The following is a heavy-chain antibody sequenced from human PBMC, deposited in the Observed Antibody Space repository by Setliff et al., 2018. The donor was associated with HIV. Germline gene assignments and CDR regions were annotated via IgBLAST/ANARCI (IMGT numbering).Heavy chain of an antibody. CDR2: ISPYSGDT. V-gene: IGHV1-18*01. Sequence: ASVKVSCKASGYRFNTYGISWVRQAPGQGLEWMGWISPYSGDTRFAQSLQGRVTLTTDTSTNTAYMEMRTLRSDDTAVYFCVRGVTRDISGYYRDEYFQHWGQGTPVTVSS. CDR3: VRGVTRDISGYYRDEYFQH. J-gene: IGHJ1*01. CDR1: GYRFNTYG. D-gene: IGHD3-22*01.